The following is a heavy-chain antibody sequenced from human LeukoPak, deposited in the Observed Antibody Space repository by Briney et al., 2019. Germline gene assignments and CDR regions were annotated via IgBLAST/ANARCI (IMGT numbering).Heavy chain of an antibody. D-gene: IGHD2-2*01. V-gene: IGHV1-18*01. Sequence: ASVKVSCKASGYTFTSHGFSWVRQAPGQGLEWMGWISPFNGNTNYAEKFRARVTMTTDTSTCTVAMELRSLRSDDTGVYYCARGYCSSTSCSYLGYWGQGTLVTVSS. CDR1: GYTFTSHG. CDR3: ARGYCSSTSCSYLGY. J-gene: IGHJ4*02. CDR2: ISPFNGNT.